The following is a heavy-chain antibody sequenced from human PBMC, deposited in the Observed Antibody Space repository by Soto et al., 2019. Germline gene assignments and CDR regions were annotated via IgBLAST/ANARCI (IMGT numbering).Heavy chain of an antibody. V-gene: IGHV1-18*01. J-gene: IGHJ6*02. CDR1: GYTFTRSG. Sequence: QVQLVQSGAEVKKPGASVKVSCKASGYTFTRSGISWVRQAPGQGLEWMGWISTYNGDTNYAQKFQGRVTMTTDTSTSTVDMEVRSLRSADTAVFYCAREGVAPYYYYGMDVWGQGTPVTVSS. CDR2: ISTYNGDT. CDR3: AREGVAPYYYYGMDV. D-gene: IGHD5-12*01.